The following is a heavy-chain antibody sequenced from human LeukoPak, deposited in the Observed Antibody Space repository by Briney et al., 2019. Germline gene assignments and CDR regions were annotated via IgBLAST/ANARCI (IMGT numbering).Heavy chain of an antibody. D-gene: IGHD4-17*01. CDR2: INSDGSST. CDR1: GFTFSGHW. J-gene: IGHJ5*02. CDR3: ARGPPVTTLFRPYNWFDP. V-gene: IGHV3-74*01. Sequence: GGSLRLSCVASGFTFSGHWMTWVRQAPGKGLVWVSRINSDGSSTSYADSVKGRFTISRDNAKNTLYLQMNSLRAEDTAVYYCARGPPVTTLFRPYNWFDPWGQGTLVTVSS.